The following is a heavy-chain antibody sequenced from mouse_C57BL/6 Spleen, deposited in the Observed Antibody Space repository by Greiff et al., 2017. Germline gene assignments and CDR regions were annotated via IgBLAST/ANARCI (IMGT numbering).Heavy chain of an antibody. CDR2: ISYDGSN. Sequence: EVQVVESGPGLVKPSQSLSLTCSVTGYSITSGYYWNWIRQFPGNKLEWMGYISYDGSNNYNPSLKNRISITRDTSKNQFFLKLNSVTTEDTATYYCARGDGGDEDYWGQGTTLTVSS. D-gene: IGHD3-3*01. CDR3: ARGDGGDEDY. CDR1: GYSITSGYY. V-gene: IGHV3-6*01. J-gene: IGHJ2*01.